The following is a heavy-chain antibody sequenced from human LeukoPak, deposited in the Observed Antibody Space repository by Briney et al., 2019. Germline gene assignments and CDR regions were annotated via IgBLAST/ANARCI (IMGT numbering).Heavy chain of an antibody. D-gene: IGHD6-13*01. CDR3: ARAKGVVAAAGTTYNY. J-gene: IGHJ4*02. CDR1: GYTFTGYY. CDR2: INPNSGGT. Sequence: ASVTVSCKASGYTFTGYYMHWVRQAPGQGLEWMGRINPNSGGTNYAQKFQGRVIMTRDTSISTAYMELSRLRSDDTAVYYCARAKGVVAAAGTTYNYWGQGTLVTVSS. V-gene: IGHV1-2*06.